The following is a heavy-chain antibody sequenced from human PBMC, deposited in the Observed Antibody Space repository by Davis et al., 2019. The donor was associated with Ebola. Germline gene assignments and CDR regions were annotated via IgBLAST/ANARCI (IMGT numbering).Heavy chain of an antibody. Sequence: PSETLSLTCTVSGGSISSGDYYWSWIRQPPGKGLEWIGYIYYSGSTNYNPSLKSRVTISVDTSKNQFSLKLSSVTAADTAVYYCARFGYYDFWSGYYTRSGYYYYYMDVWGKGTTVTVSS. J-gene: IGHJ6*03. V-gene: IGHV4-61*08. CDR2: IYYSGST. D-gene: IGHD3-3*01. CDR1: GGSISSGDYY. CDR3: ARFGYYDFWSGYYTRSGYYYYYMDV.